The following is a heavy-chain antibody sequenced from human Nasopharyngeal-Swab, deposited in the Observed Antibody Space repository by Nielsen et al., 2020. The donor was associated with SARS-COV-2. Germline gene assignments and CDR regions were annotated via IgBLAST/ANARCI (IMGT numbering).Heavy chain of an antibody. Sequence: SETLSLTCAVNGGSLSGSSWSWIRQPPGKGLEWIGEISHGGNTKYNPSLKSRVTVGVDTSKNQFSLKLSSVTAADTAVYYCARGLVDVNMILVVIGFSYWLDSWGQGTQVTVSS. CDR2: ISHGGNT. J-gene: IGHJ5*01. CDR1: GGSLSGSS. V-gene: IGHV4-34*01. D-gene: IGHD3-22*01. CDR3: ARGLVDVNMILVVIGFSYWLDS.